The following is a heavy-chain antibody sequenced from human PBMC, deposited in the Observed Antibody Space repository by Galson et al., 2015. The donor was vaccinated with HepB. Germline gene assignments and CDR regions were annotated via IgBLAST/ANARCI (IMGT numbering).Heavy chain of an antibody. CDR2: FDPEDGET. CDR3: ATGHYDGSVRDYYYYYGMDV. J-gene: IGHJ6*02. V-gene: IGHV1-24*01. D-gene: IGHD3-10*01. Sequence: SVKVSCKVSGYTLTDLSMHWVRQAPGKGLEWMGGFDPEDGETIYAQKFQGRVTMTGDTSTDTAYMELSSLRAEDTAVYYCATGHYDGSVRDYYYYYGMDVLFPWSTVSAAS. CDR1: GYTLTDLS.